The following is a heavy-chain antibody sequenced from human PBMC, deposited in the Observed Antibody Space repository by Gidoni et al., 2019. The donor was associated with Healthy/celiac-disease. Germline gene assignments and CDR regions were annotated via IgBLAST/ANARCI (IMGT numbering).Heavy chain of an antibody. CDR3: VGDYYGSGGGYYYYYGMDV. CDR1: GGTFSSYA. CDR2: IIPIFGTA. J-gene: IGHJ6*02. D-gene: IGHD3-10*01. Sequence: QVQLVQSGAEVKKPGSSVKVSCTASGGTFSSYAISWVRQAPGQGLEWMGGIIPIFGTANYEQKFQGRVTITADESTSTAYMELSSRRSEETAVYYCVGDYYGSGGGYYYYYGMDVWGQGTTVTVSS. V-gene: IGHV1-69*01.